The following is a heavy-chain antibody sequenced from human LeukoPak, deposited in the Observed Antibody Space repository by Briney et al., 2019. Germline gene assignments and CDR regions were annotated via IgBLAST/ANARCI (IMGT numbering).Heavy chain of an antibody. D-gene: IGHD3-10*01. CDR1: GDSISSYH. Sequence: PSETLSLTCTVSGDSISSYHWSWIRQPAGKGLEWVRRIYSSGNTIYNPSLKSQVTMSVDTSKNQFSLKLSSVTAADTAVYYCARDLMSREYYGSGLNWFDPWGQGSLVTVSS. CDR2: IYSSGNT. V-gene: IGHV4-4*07. CDR3: ARDLMSREYYGSGLNWFDP. J-gene: IGHJ5*02.